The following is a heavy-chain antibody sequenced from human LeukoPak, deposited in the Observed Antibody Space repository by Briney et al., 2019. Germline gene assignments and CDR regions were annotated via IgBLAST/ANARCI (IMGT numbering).Heavy chain of an antibody. CDR3: ARDNYSGSRYFDH. D-gene: IGHD1-26*01. CDR2: ISSSGRTI. J-gene: IGHJ4*02. CDR1: GFIFSSYE. Sequence: GGSLRLSCAASGFIFSSYEMSWVRQAPGKGLEWVSYISSSGRTIYYADSVKGRFTVSRDNAKNSLYLQMNSLRAEDTAIYYCARDNYSGSRYFDHWGQGTLVTVSS. V-gene: IGHV3-48*03.